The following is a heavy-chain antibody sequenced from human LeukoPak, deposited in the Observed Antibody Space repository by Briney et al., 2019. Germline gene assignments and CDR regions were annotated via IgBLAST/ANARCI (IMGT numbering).Heavy chain of an antibody. J-gene: IGHJ4*02. V-gene: IGHV3-23*01. Sequence: GGSLRLSCAASGFTFSGSAMSWVRQAPGEGLEWVSLISYSGANSYYTDSVRGRFTISRDNSKDTLFLQMNSLRAEDTAIYYCAREVRNGDYYFDYWGQGTLVTVSS. CDR3: AREVRNGDYYFDY. CDR1: GFTFSGSA. CDR2: ISYSGANS. D-gene: IGHD4-17*01.